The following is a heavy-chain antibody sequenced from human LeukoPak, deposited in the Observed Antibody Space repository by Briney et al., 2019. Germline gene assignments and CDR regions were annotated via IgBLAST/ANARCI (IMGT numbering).Heavy chain of an antibody. CDR3: ARGGPRDGYDY. D-gene: IGHD5-18*01. V-gene: IGHV3-21*01. CDR2: ISSLSSYI. Sequence: GGSLRLSCAASGFTFSSYSIYWVRQAPGKGLEWVSSISSLSSYIYYADSLKGRFTISRDNAKNSLYLQMNSLRAEDTAVYYCARGGPRDGYDYWGQGTLVTVSS. CDR1: GFTFSSYS. J-gene: IGHJ4*02.